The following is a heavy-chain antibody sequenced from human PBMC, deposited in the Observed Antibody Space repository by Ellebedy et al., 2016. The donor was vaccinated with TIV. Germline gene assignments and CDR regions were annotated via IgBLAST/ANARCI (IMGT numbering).Heavy chain of an antibody. Sequence: GSLRLSCTVSGGSISSSSYYWGWIRQPPGKGLEWIGSIYYSGSTYYNPSLKSRVTISVDTSKNQFSLKLSSVTAADTAVYYCARLLGATTRTYFDYWGQGTLVTVSS. J-gene: IGHJ4*02. D-gene: IGHD1-26*01. CDR2: IYYSGST. V-gene: IGHV4-39*01. CDR1: GGSISSSSYY. CDR3: ARLLGATTRTYFDY.